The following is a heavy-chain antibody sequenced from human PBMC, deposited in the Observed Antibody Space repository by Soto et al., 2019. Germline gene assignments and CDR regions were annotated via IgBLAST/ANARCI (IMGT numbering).Heavy chain of an antibody. CDR3: ARNLGSRSDY. CDR2: IHDSGTA. CDR1: GGSTSDYY. J-gene: IGHJ4*02. V-gene: IGHV4-59*01. D-gene: IGHD2-2*01. Sequence: PSETLSLTCTVSGGSTSDYYWNWIRQPPGKGLECIGYIHDSGTASYNPSLNSRITMLVDTSRDQISLKLNSVTAADTAIYYCARNLGSRSDYWGQGTLVTVSS.